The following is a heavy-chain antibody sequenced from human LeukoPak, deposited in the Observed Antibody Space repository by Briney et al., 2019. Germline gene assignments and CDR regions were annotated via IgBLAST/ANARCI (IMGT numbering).Heavy chain of an antibody. D-gene: IGHD1-1*01. CDR3: TTPGGSTTGTTPRGYYYYYMDV. Sequence: PGGSLRLSCAASGFTFSSYSMSWVRQAPGKGLEWVGFIRSKAYGGTTEYAASVKGRFTISRDDSKSIAYLQMNSLKTEDTAVYYCTTPGGSTTGTTPRGYYYYYMDVWGKGTTVTISS. V-gene: IGHV3-49*04. CDR2: IRSKAYGGTT. CDR1: GFTFSSYS. J-gene: IGHJ6*03.